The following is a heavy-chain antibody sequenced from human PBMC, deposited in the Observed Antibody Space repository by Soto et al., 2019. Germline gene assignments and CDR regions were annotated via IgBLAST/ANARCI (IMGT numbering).Heavy chain of an antibody. CDR2: IYYSGIT. CDR1: GDSISSSGYY. CDR3: ARERLTYYDYSSAYLLDY. J-gene: IGHJ4*02. V-gene: IGHV4-31*03. D-gene: IGHD3-22*01. Sequence: QVQLQESGPGLVKPSQTLSLTCTVSGDSISSSGYYWSWIRQHPGKGLEWIGNIYYSGITYYNPSLKCRLTISLDTSKNQFSLKLSSVTAADTAVYYCARERLTYYDYSSAYLLDYWGQGTLVTVSS.